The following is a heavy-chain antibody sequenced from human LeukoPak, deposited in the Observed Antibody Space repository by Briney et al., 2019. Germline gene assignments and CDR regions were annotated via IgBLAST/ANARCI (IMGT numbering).Heavy chain of an antibody. CDR1: GFTVSSNY. CDR3: ARVPSSSHGAFDI. CDR2: IYSGGST. V-gene: IGHV3-53*01. Sequence: GGSLRLSCTASGFTVSSNYMSWVRQAPGKGLEWVSVIYSGGSTYYADSVKGRFTISRDNSENTLYLQMNSLRAEDTAVYYCARVPSSSHGAFDIWGQGTMVTVSS. J-gene: IGHJ3*02. D-gene: IGHD6-13*01.